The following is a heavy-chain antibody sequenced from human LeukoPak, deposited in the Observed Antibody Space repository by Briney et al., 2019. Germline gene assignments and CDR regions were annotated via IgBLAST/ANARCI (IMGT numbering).Heavy chain of an antibody. CDR3: TRTYSGSYYDAFDI. J-gene: IGHJ3*02. CDR2: IRSKAYGGTT. Sequence: GGSLRLSCTASGFTFGDYAMSWFRQAPGKGLEWVGFIRSKAYGGTTEYAASVKGRFTISRDDSKGIAYLQMNSLKTEDTAVYYCTRTYSGSYYDAFDIWGQGTMVTVSS. V-gene: IGHV3-49*03. D-gene: IGHD1-26*01. CDR1: GFTFGDYA.